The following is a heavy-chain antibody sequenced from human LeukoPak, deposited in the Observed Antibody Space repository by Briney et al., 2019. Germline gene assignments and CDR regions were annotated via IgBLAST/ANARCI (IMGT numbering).Heavy chain of an antibody. J-gene: IGHJ3*02. CDR1: GFTFSSYA. Sequence: PGGSLRLSCAASGFTFSSYAMSWVRQAPGKGLEWVSAISGSGGGTYYAHSVKGWFTISRDNSKNTLYLQMNSLRAEDTAVYYCAKGRGYCSSTSCRKAFDIWGQGTMVTVSS. CDR3: AKGRGYCSSTSCRKAFDI. D-gene: IGHD2-2*01. CDR2: ISGSGGGT. V-gene: IGHV3-23*01.